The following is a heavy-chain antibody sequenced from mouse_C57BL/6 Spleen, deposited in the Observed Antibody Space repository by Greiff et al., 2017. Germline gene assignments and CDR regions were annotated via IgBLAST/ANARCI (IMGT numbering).Heavy chain of an antibody. Sequence: EVQLQQSGPELVKPGASVKMSCKASGYTFTDYNMHWVKQRHGKSLEWIGYINPNNGGTSYNQKFKGKATLTVNKSSSTAYMELRSLTSEDAAVYYCATYYGSSPFAYWGQGTLVTVSA. D-gene: IGHD1-1*01. V-gene: IGHV1-22*01. J-gene: IGHJ3*01. CDR1: GYTFTDYN. CDR3: ATYYGSSPFAY. CDR2: INPNNGGT.